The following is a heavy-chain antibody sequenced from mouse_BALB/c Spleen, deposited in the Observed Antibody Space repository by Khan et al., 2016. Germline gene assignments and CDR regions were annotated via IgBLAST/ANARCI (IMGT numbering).Heavy chain of an antibody. CDR3: AGNYYYGSSYRYFDG. J-gene: IGHJ1*01. D-gene: IGHD1-1*01. V-gene: IGHV9-1*02. Sequence: QIQLVQSGPELKKPGETVKISCKASGYTFTNYGMNWMKQAPGKGLKWMGWINTYTGEPTYADDFKGRFAFSLETSASTAYLQINNLKNEDMTTXCWAGNYYYGSSYRYFDGWGAGTTVTVSS. CDR2: INTYTGEP. CDR1: GYTFTNYG.